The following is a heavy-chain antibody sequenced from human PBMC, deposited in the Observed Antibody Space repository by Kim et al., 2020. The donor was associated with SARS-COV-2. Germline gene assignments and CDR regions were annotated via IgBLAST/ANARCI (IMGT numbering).Heavy chain of an antibody. Sequence: SETLSLTCAVYGGSFSGYYWSWIRQPPGKGLEWIGEINHSGSTNYNPSLKSRVTISVDTSKNQFSLKLSSVTAADTAVYYCAREVMYYDFWSGYSSNYYYYYMDVWGKGTTVTVSS. CDR1: GGSFSGYY. CDR3: AREVMYYDFWSGYSSNYYYYYMDV. V-gene: IGHV4-34*01. J-gene: IGHJ6*03. D-gene: IGHD3-3*01. CDR2: INHSGST.